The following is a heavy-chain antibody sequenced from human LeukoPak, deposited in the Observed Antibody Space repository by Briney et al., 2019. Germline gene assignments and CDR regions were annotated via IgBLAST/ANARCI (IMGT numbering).Heavy chain of an antibody. J-gene: IGHJ2*01. V-gene: IGHV3-21*06. CDR2: ISTDAKYK. D-gene: IGHD5-18*01. CDR1: GFTFKRFN. CDR3: TRGPRSHIYDLSNWYFDL. Sequence: GGSLRLSCAASGFTFKRFNMNWVRQAPGKGLEWVSSISTDAKYKYYSDSLRGRFTISRDNADNALYLQMNTLTVDDTANYFCTRGPRSHIYDLSNWYFDLRARGPLVTVSS.